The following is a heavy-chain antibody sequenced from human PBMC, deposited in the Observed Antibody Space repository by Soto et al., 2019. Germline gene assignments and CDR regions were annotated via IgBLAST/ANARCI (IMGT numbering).Heavy chain of an antibody. J-gene: IGHJ6*02. CDR2: ISYDGSNK. V-gene: IGHV3-30*18. D-gene: IGHD6-6*01. Sequence: HPGGSLRLSCAASGITFSRYGMHWVRQAPGKGLEWVAVISYDGSNKYYADSVKGRFTISRDNSKNTLYLQMNSLRAEDTAVYYCAKALGSIADLYYYYGMDVWGQGTTVTVSS. CDR3: AKALGSIADLYYYYGMDV. CDR1: GITFSRYG.